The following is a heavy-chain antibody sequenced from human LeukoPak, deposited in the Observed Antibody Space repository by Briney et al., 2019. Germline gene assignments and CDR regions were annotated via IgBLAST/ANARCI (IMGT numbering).Heavy chain of an antibody. D-gene: IGHD1-26*01. V-gene: IGHV1-2*02. CDR2: INPNSGGT. CDR3: ARVPAGPLWEVHRLDY. CDR1: GYTFTGYY. Sequence: GASVRVSCKASGYTFTGYYMHWVRQAPGQGLEWMGWINPNSGGTNYAQKFQGMVTMTRDTSISTAYMELSRLRSDDTAVYYCARVPAGPLWEVHRLDYWGQGTLVTVSS. J-gene: IGHJ4*02.